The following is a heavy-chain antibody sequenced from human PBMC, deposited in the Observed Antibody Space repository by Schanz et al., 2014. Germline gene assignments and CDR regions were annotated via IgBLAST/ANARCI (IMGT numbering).Heavy chain of an antibody. V-gene: IGHV3-30*19. Sequence: VQLVESGGGVVQPGRSLRLSCAASGFTFSSYGMHWVRQAPGKGLEWVAVISYDGRNKYYADSVKGRFTISRDNSKNTLYLQMNSLRAEDTAVYYCARANYRRKINFDYWGRGTLVTVSS. CDR2: ISYDGRNK. J-gene: IGHJ4*02. CDR1: GFTFSSYG. CDR3: ARANYRRKINFDY. D-gene: IGHD3-10*01.